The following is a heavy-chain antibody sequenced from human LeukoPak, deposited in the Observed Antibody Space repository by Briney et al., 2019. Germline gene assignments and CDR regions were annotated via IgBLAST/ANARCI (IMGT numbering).Heavy chain of an antibody. Sequence: PGGSLRLSCAASGFTFSSYRMNWVRQAPGKGLVWVSRINTYGSTTTYADSVKGRFTISRDNAKNTLYLQMNTLRAGDTAVYYCARVRGEGYDSRYLDYWGQGTVVTVSS. CDR2: INTYGSTT. J-gene: IGHJ4*02. CDR1: GFTFSSYR. V-gene: IGHV3-74*01. D-gene: IGHD5-12*01. CDR3: ARVRGEGYDSRYLDY.